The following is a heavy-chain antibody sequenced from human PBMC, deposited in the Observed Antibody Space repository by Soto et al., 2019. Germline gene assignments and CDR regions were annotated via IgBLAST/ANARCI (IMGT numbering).Heavy chain of an antibody. V-gene: IGHV4-61*01. J-gene: IGHJ5*02. D-gene: IGHD3-9*01. CDR3: ERESSQYFDLLAPIDP. CDR2: IYYSGTT. Sequence: SETLSLTCTVSGHSVSRGSYYWSWIRQPPGKGLEWIGYIYYSGTTKYNPSLRSRVTLSVDTSKNQFSLKLTSVTAADTAVYYCERESSQYFDLLAPIDPWGQGTLVTVTS. CDR1: GHSVSRGSYY.